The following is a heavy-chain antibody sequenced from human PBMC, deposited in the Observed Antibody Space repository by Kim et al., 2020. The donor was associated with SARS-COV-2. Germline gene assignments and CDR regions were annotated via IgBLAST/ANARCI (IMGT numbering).Heavy chain of an antibody. Sequence: GGSLRLSCAASGFTFSSYGIHWVRQAPGKGLEWVTFIWLDGSNKHYIDSVKGRSTISRDNSRNTLYLQMTSLRVEETAVYYCARGRGSNNSYMEVGGKGT. CDR3: ARGRGSNNSYMEV. CDR1: GFTFSSYG. J-gene: IGHJ6*03. CDR2: IWLDGSNK. V-gene: IGHV3-30*02.